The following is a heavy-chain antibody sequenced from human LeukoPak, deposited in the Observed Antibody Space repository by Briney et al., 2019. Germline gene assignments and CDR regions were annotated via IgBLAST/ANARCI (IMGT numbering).Heavy chain of an antibody. J-gene: IGHJ6*03. Sequence: SQTLSLTCTVSGGSISSGGYYWSWIRQPPGKGLEWIGYIYHSGSTYYNPSLKSRVTISVDRSKNQFSLKLSSVTAADTAVYYCARVGHRGPIDHPRNYMDVWGKGTTVTVSS. CDR1: GGSISSGGYY. V-gene: IGHV4-30-2*01. D-gene: IGHD3-22*01. CDR2: IYHSGST. CDR3: ARVGHRGPIDHPRNYMDV.